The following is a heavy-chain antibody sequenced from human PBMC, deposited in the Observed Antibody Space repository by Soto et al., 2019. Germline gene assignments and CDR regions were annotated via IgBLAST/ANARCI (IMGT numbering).Heavy chain of an antibody. CDR2: IYYSGST. D-gene: IGHD3-3*01. CDR3: ARSEGYYDFWSGYLNWFDP. V-gene: IGHV4-31*03. Sequence: QVQLQESGPGLVKPSQTLSLTCTVSGGSISSGGYYWSWIRQHPGKGLEWIGYIYYSGSTYYNPSLKSRVTISVDTSKNQFSLKLSSVTAADTAVYYCARSEGYYDFWSGYLNWFDPWGQGTLVTVSS. J-gene: IGHJ5*02. CDR1: GGSISSGGYY.